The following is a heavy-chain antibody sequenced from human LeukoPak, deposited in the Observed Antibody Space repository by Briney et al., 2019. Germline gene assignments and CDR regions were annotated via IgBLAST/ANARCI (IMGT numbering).Heavy chain of an antibody. D-gene: IGHD6-19*01. CDR1: GFTFDDYG. Sequence: QSGGSLRLSCAASGFTFDDYGMSWVRQAPGKGLEWVSGINWNGGSTGYADSVKGRFTISRDNAKNSLYLQMNSLRAEDTALYYCASWGGSGWSQELDYWGQGTLVTVSS. V-gene: IGHV3-20*04. CDR3: ASWGGSGWSQELDY. J-gene: IGHJ4*02. CDR2: INWNGGST.